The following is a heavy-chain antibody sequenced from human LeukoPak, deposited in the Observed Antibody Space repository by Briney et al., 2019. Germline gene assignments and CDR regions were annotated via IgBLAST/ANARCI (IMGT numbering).Heavy chain of an antibody. Sequence: ASVKVSCMASGYTFTSNYIHWVRQAPGQGLEWMGMIYPRDGSTSYAQKFQGKVTVTRDTSTSTVHMELSGLRSEDTAVYYCARDQEGFDYWGQGTLVTVSS. CDR1: GYTFTSNY. V-gene: IGHV1-46*01. J-gene: IGHJ4*02. CDR3: ARDQEGFDY. CDR2: IYPRDGST.